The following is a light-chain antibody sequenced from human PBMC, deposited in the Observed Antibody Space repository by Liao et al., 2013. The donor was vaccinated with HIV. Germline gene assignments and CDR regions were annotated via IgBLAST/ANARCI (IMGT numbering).Light chain of an antibody. CDR3: QSADSSGTCPV. Sequence: SYVLTQPPSVSVAPGKTARITCGENNIGSKSVHWYQQKPGQAPVLVIYYDSDRPSGIPERFSGSSSGTTVTLTIRGVQAEDEADYYCQSADSSGTCPVFGGGTKLTVL. CDR1: NIGSKS. J-gene: IGLJ3*02. CDR2: YDS. V-gene: IGLV3-21*01.